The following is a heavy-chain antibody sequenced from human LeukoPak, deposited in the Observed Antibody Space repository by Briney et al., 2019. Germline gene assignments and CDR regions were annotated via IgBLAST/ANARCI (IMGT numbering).Heavy chain of an antibody. CDR2: ISYDGSNK. V-gene: IGHV3-30*03. CDR3: ARGSSDRYYFYYGLDV. CDR1: GFTFSSYG. Sequence: GGSLRLSCAASGFTFSSYGMHWVRQAPGKGLEWVAVISYDGSNKYYADSVKGRFTISRDNSKNTLYLQMNSLRAEDTALYYCARGSSDRYYFYYGLDVWGQGTTVTVSS. J-gene: IGHJ6*02.